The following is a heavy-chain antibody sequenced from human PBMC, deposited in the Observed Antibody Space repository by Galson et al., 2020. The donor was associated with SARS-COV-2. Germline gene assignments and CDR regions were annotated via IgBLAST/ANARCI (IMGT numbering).Heavy chain of an antibody. CDR2: ISYDEINK. CDR1: GFTFSIYG. Sequence: RLSCAASGFTFSIYGMNWVRQAPGKGLEWVGVISYDEINKYYGDSVKGRFTISRDNSKNTLYLQMNSLRAEDTAVYYCARDDPYCSGGTCYSGLGAFDIWGQGTMVTVSS. D-gene: IGHD2-15*01. V-gene: IGHV3-30*03. J-gene: IGHJ3*02. CDR3: ARDDPYCSGGTCYSGLGAFDI.